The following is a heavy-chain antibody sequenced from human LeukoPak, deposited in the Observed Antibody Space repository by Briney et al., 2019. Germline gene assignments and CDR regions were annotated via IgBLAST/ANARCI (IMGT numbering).Heavy chain of an antibody. CDR3: ARALGDLPDY. CDR1: GIDISYHY. V-gene: IGHV3-21*01. Sequence: PGGSLRLSCVASGIDISYHYVGWVRQAPGKGLEGVSSISSSSSYIYYADSVKGRFTISRDNAKNSLYLQMNSLRAEDTAVYYCARALGDLPDYWGQGTLVTVSS. CDR2: ISSSSSYI. D-gene: IGHD2-21*02. J-gene: IGHJ4*02.